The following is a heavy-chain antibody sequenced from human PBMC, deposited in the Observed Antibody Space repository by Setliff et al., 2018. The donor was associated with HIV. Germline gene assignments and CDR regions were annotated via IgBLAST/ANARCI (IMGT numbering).Heavy chain of an antibody. J-gene: IGHJ5*02. V-gene: IGHV4-59*08. CDR3: SGHRSGNWYYFGFDP. Sequence: SETLSLTCTVSGGSISSSSWSWIRQPPGKGLEWIGYLHYSVSSNYNPSLKSRVTISVDTSKNQFSLKLSSVTVADTAVYYCSGHRSGNWYYFGFDPWGQGTLVTVSS. D-gene: IGHD1-7*01. CDR2: LHYSVSS. CDR1: GGSISSSS.